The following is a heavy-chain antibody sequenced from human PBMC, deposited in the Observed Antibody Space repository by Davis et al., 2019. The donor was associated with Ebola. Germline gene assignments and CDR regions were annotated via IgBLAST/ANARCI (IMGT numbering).Heavy chain of an antibody. D-gene: IGHD6-13*01. CDR2: IYYSGST. CDR1: GGSISSSSYY. Sequence: MPSETLSLTCTVSGGSISSSSYYWGWIRQPPGKGLEWIGSIYYSGSTYYNPSLKSRVTISVDTSKNQFSLKLSSVTAADKAVCYCASRQAAPDRGPWFDPWGQGTLVTVSS. J-gene: IGHJ5*02. CDR3: ASRQAAPDRGPWFDP. V-gene: IGHV4-39*01.